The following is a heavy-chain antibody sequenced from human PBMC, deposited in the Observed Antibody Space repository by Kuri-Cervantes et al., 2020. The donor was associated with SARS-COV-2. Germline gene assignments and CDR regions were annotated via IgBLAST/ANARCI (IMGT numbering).Heavy chain of an antibody. Sequence: GSLRLSCTVSGGSISSYYWSWIRQPAGKGLEWIGRIYTSGSTNYNPSLKSRVTVSVDTSKNQFSLKLSSVTAADTAVYYCARSTSYWYFDLWGRGTLVTVSS. J-gene: IGHJ2*01. D-gene: IGHD2-2*01. V-gene: IGHV4-4*07. CDR1: GGSISSYY. CDR3: ARSTSYWYFDL. CDR2: IYTSGST.